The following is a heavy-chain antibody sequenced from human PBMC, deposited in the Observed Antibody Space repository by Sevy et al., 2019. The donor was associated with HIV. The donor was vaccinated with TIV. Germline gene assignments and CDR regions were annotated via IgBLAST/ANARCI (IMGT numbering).Heavy chain of an antibody. V-gene: IGHV1-18*01. D-gene: IGHD2-2*01. CDR3: ARVHGLVPAAIYPTDGMDV. CDR1: GYTFTNYG. CDR2: ITTYNGKT. Sequence: ASVKVSCKASGYTFTNYGITWVRHAPGQGLEWMGWITTYNGKTNYVEKLQGRVTMTTDTSTSTAYMELRSLRSDDTAVYYCARVHGLVPAAIYPTDGMDVWGQGTTVTVSS. J-gene: IGHJ6*01.